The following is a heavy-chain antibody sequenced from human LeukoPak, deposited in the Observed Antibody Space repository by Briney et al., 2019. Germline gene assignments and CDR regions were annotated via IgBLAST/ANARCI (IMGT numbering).Heavy chain of an antibody. Sequence: GGSLRLSCSASGLTLSGYWMHWVRQIPGKGLVWVSRIDSDGSGTSYADSVKGRFIISRDDVKNMLYLQMNSLRVEDTGLCYCSTVEHFWGQGTLVTVSS. CDR1: GLTLSGYW. D-gene: IGHD1/OR15-1a*01. J-gene: IGHJ4*02. V-gene: IGHV3-74*01. CDR3: STVEHF. CDR2: IDSDGSGT.